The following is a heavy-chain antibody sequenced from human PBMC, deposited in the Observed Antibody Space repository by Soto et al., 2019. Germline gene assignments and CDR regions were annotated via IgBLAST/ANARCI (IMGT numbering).Heavy chain of an antibody. D-gene: IGHD3-3*01. CDR2: IVVGSGNT. V-gene: IGHV1-58*01. CDR3: AGGGDFWSGYYHFDY. Sequence: GASVKVSCKASGFTFTSSAVQWVRQARGQRLEWIGWIVVGSGNTNYAQKFQERVTITRDMSTSTAYMELSSLRSEDTAVYYCAGGGDFWSGYYHFDYWGQGTLVTVSS. CDR1: GFTFTSSA. J-gene: IGHJ4*02.